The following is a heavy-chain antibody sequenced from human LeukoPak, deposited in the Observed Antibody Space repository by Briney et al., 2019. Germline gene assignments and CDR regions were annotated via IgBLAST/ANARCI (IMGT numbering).Heavy chain of an antibody. CDR2: IYYSGST. V-gene: IGHV4-39*01. Sequence: PSETLSLTCTVSGGSISSSSYYWGWIRQPPGKGLEWIGSIYYSGSTYYNPSLKSRVTISVDTSENQFSLKLSSVTAADTAVYYCARHGSGSYYRILDYWGQGTLVTVSS. CDR3: ARHGSGSYYRILDY. CDR1: GGSISSSSYY. J-gene: IGHJ4*02. D-gene: IGHD3-10*01.